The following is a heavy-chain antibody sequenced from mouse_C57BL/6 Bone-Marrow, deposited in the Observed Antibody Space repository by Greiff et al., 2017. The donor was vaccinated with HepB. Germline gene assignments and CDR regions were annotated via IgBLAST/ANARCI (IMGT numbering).Heavy chain of an antibody. CDR3: TGDNWDDY. CDR1: GFNIKDDY. CDR2: IDPENGDT. D-gene: IGHD4-1*01. J-gene: IGHJ2*01. Sequence: AHVKQSGAELVRPGASVKLSCTASGFNIKDDYMHWVKQRPEQGLEWIGWIDPENGDTEYASKFQGKATITADTSSNTAYLQLSSLTSEDTAVYYCTGDNWDDYWGQGTTLTVSS. V-gene: IGHV14-4*01.